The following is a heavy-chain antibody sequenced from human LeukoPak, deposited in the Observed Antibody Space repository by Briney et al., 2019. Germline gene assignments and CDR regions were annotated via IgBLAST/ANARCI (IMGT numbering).Heavy chain of an antibody. CDR3: ARDLHCGGDCYPLTY. CDR2: ISSSSSYI. V-gene: IGHV3-21*01. Sequence: GGSLRLTCAASGFTFSSYSMNWVRQAPGKGLEWVSSISSSSSYIYYADSVKGRFTISRDNAKNSLYLQMNSLRAEDTAVYYCARDLHCGGDCYPLTYWGQGTLVTVSS. D-gene: IGHD2-21*01. CDR1: GFTFSSYS. J-gene: IGHJ4*02.